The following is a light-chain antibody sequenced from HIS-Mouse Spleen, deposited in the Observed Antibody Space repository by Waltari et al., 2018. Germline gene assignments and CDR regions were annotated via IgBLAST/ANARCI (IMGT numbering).Light chain of an antibody. Sequence: SYELTQPPSVSVSPGQTARITCSGDSLPKKYAYWYQQKSGQDPVLVIYEDSKRPSRIPERCSGSSSGTMATLTISGAQVEDEADYYCYSTDSSGNHRVFGGGTKLTVL. CDR1: SLPKKY. J-gene: IGLJ2*01. CDR3: YSTDSSGNHRV. V-gene: IGLV3-10*01. CDR2: EDS.